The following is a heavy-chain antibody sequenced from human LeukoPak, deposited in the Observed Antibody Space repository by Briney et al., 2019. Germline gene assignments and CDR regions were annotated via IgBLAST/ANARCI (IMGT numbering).Heavy chain of an antibody. CDR3: ARIFGAARPFDY. Sequence: GGSLRLSCAASRFIFSSYGMSWVRQAPGKGLEWVSAISGSGAGTYYADSVKGRFTISRDNAKNSLYLQMNSLRAEDTAVYYCARIFGAARPFDYWGQGTLVTVSS. D-gene: IGHD6-6*01. J-gene: IGHJ4*02. CDR2: ISGSGAGT. CDR1: RFIFSSYG. V-gene: IGHV3-23*01.